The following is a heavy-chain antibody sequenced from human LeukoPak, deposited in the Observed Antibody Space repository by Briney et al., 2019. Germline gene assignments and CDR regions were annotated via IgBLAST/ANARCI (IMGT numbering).Heavy chain of an antibody. CDR2: ITGSGGST. J-gene: IGHJ4*02. D-gene: IGHD3-10*01. CDR1: GLTFSNYA. CDR3: AKGSRGTYPYYFDY. Sequence: GGSLRLSCAASGLTFSNYAMAWVRQAPGKGLEWVSAITGSGGSTYYADSMKGRFTISRDNSKNTLYVQLTSLRAEDTAVYYCAKGSRGTYPYYFDYWGQRALVTVSS. V-gene: IGHV3-23*01.